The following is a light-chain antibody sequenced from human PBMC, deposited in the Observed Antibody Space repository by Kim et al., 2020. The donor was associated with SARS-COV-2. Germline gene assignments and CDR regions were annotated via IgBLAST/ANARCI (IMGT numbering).Light chain of an antibody. CDR3: QQYNNWPLT. CDR2: GAS. Sequence: PGEKATLPGEASQSVSINLAWYQQKPGQAPRLLIYGASTRATGIPARFSGSGSGTEFTLTISSLQSEEFAVYYCQQYNNWPLTFGGGTKVEI. J-gene: IGKJ4*01. V-gene: IGKV3-15*01. CDR1: QSVSIN.